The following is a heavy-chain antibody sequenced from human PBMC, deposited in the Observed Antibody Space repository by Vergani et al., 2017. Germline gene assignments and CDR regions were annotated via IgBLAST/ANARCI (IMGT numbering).Heavy chain of an antibody. CDR2: IYYSGST. V-gene: IGHV4-39*01. CDR3: ARHKEQLVPRNYYYYYYMDV. CDR1: GGSIRSTFYY. Sequence: QLQLQESDPGLVKPSETLSLTCTVSGGSIRSTFYYWGWIRQPPGKGLEWIGTIYYSGSTYYNPSLKSRVTICVDTSKNQFSLKLNSVTAADTAVYYCARHKEQLVPRNYYYYYYMDVWGKGTTVTVSS. D-gene: IGHD6-13*01. J-gene: IGHJ6*03.